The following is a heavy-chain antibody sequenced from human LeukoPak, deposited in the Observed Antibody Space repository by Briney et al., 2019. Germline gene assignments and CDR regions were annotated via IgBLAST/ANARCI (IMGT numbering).Heavy chain of an antibody. Sequence: SETLSLTCTVSGGSMTSSVYYWGWIRQPPGKGLEWIGSIYYNGSTYYNPSLKSRVTISVDTSKKRFSLRLSSVTAADSAFYYCAREGSGSLFYYGLDVWGQGTTATVSS. CDR1: GGSMTSSVYY. V-gene: IGHV4-39*02. CDR3: AREGSGSLFYYGLDV. J-gene: IGHJ6*02. CDR2: IYYNGST. D-gene: IGHD3-10*01.